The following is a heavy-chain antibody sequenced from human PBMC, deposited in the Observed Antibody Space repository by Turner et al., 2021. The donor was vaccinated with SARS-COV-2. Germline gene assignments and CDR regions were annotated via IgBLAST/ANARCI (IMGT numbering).Heavy chain of an antibody. V-gene: IGHV4-39*01. CDR1: GGSISSSSYY. Sequence: QLQLQESGPGLVKPSETLSLTCTVSGGSISSSSYYWGWIRRPPGKGLEWIGSIYYSGSTYYNPSLKSRVTISVDTSKNQFSLKLSSVTAADTAVYYCARLVRRAEYYFDYWGQGTLVTVSS. D-gene: IGHD3-10*01. CDR3: ARLVRRAEYYFDY. CDR2: IYYSGST. J-gene: IGHJ4*02.